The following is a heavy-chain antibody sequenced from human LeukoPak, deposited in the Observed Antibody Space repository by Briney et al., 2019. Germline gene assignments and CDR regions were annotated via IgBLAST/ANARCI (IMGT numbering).Heavy chain of an antibody. D-gene: IGHD6-13*01. CDR3: ARGIAAAGTVGT. CDR2: ISSSSSYI. CDR1: GFTFSSYS. V-gene: IGHV3-21*01. J-gene: IGHJ5*02. Sequence: GGSLRLSCAASGFTFSSYSMNWVRQAPGKGLEWVSSISSSSSYIYYADSVKGRFTISRDNAKNSLYLQMNSLRAEDTAVYYCARGIAAAGTVGTWGQGTLVTVSS.